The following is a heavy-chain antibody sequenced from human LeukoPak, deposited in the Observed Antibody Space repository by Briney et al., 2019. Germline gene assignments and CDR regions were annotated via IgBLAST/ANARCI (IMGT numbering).Heavy chain of an antibody. CDR1: GYTFTRYG. D-gene: IGHD3-9*01. V-gene: IGHV1-18*01. CDR3: ARGVEILTGYFRGFDY. J-gene: IGHJ4*02. CDR2: ISAYNGKT. Sequence: ASVKVSCKASGYTFTRYGISWVRQAPGQGVEWMGWISAYNGKTNYAQKLQGRVTMTTDTSTRTAYMELRSLKSHDTAGYYCARGVEILTGYFRGFDYWGQGTLVTVS.